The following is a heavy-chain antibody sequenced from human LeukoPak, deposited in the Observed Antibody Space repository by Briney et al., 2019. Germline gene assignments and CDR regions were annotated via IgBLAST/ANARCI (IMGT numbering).Heavy chain of an antibody. V-gene: IGHV1-69*04. D-gene: IGHD3-16*02. CDR3: ARYPGWGGDGGIVMDY. J-gene: IGHJ4*02. CDR1: GGTFSSYA. Sequence: GASVKVSCKASGGTFSSYAISWVRQAPGQGLEWMGRIIPILGIANYAQKFQGRVTITADKSTSTAYMELSSLRSEDTAVYYCARYPGWGGDGGIVMDYWGKGTVVTVSS. CDR2: IIPILGIA.